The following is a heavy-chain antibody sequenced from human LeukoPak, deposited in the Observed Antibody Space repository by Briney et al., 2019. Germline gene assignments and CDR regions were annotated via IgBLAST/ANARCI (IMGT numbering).Heavy chain of an antibody. V-gene: IGHV3-21*01. CDR3: ARVGCSGGSCWFDP. Sequence: GGSLRLSCAASGFTFSSYSMNWVRQAPGKGLEWVSSISSSSSYIYYADSVKGRFTISRDNAKNSLYLQMNSLRAEDTAVYYCARVGCSGGSCWFDPWGQGTLVTVSS. J-gene: IGHJ5*02. D-gene: IGHD2-15*01. CDR2: ISSSSSYI. CDR1: GFTFSSYS.